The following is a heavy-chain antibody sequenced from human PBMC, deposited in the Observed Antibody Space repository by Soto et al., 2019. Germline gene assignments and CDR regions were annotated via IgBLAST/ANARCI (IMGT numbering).Heavy chain of an antibody. Sequence: ASVKDSCKAAGYTFTGYYMHWVRQAPGQGLEWMGWINPNSGDTSYAQKFQGRVTMTRDTSITTAYMELSRLRSDDTAVYYCARGHCSSTSCYGSDYYYGLDVWGQGTTVTVSS. CDR3: ARGHCSSTSCYGSDYYYGLDV. J-gene: IGHJ6*02. V-gene: IGHV1-2*02. CDR1: GYTFTGYY. D-gene: IGHD2-2*01. CDR2: INPNSGDT.